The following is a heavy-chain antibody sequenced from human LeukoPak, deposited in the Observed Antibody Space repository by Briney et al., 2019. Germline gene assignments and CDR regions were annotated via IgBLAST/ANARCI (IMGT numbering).Heavy chain of an antibody. Sequence: SETLSLTCTVSGGSISSSSYYWGWIRQPPGKGLEWIGSIYYSGSTYYNPSLKSRVTISVDTSKNQFSLKLSSVTAADTAVYYCARNVDIVATISYYGMDVWGQGTTVTVSS. J-gene: IGHJ6*02. CDR3: ARNVDIVATISYYGMDV. CDR2: IYYSGST. V-gene: IGHV4-39*07. D-gene: IGHD5-12*01. CDR1: GGSISSSSYY.